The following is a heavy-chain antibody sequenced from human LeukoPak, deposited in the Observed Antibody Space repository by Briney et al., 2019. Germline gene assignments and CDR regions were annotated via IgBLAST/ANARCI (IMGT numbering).Heavy chain of an antibody. D-gene: IGHD4-17*01. CDR2: INPSGGST. V-gene: IGHV1-46*01. Sequence: ASVKVSCKASGYTFTGYYMHWVRQAPGQGLEWMGIINPSGGSTSYAQKFQGRVTMTRDTSTSTVYMELSSLRSEDTAVYYCARDLHDYGDYGGGFFDYWGQGTLVTVSS. CDR1: GYTFTGYY. J-gene: IGHJ4*02. CDR3: ARDLHDYGDYGGGFFDY.